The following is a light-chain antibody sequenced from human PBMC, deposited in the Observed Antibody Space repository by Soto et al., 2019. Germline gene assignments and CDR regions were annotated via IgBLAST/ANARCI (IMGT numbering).Light chain of an antibody. V-gene: IGLV2-14*01. CDR1: SRDVGVYDY. CDR2: EVT. Sequence: QAASVSGSPGQSITISCTGTSRDVGVYDYVSWYQQYPGKAPKLMIYEVTSRPSGVSSRFSGSKSGNTASLTISGLQAEDEADYFCSSYSTTNTWVFGGGTKLTVL. CDR3: SSYSTTNTWV. J-gene: IGLJ3*02.